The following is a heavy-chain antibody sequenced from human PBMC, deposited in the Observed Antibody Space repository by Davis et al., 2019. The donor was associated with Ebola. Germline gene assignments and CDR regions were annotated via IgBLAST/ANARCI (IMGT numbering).Heavy chain of an antibody. CDR2: IVPVLKIT. Sequence: AASVKVSCKASGGTFSSYAISWVRQAPGQGLEWMGRIVPVLKITDYAQKFQGRVTITADKSTSTAYMELNGLKFEDTAVYYCRRDSSSFAGQGVDVWGQGTTVTVSS. V-gene: IGHV1-69*04. CDR1: GGTFSSYA. J-gene: IGHJ6*02. D-gene: IGHD6-6*01. CDR3: RRDSSSFAGQGVDV.